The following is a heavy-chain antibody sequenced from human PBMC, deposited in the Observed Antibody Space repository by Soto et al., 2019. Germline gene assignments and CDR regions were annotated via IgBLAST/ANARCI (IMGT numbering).Heavy chain of an antibody. J-gene: IGHJ4*02. Sequence: TSETLSLTCSVSGGSISSGGFYWSWIRYHPGKGLEWIGYIYYTGSTYYNPSLKSRVTISIVTSKNQFSLKLSSVTAADTAVYYCARDRGVRGYQDYWGQGTLVTVSS. D-gene: IGHD3-10*01. CDR3: ARDRGVRGYQDY. CDR2: IYYTGST. CDR1: GGSISSGGFY. V-gene: IGHV4-31*03.